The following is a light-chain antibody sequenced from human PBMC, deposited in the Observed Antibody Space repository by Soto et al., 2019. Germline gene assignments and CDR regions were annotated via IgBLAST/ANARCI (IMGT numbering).Light chain of an antibody. J-gene: IGLJ1*01. CDR3: SSYAGSSTSV. CDR1: SSDVGGYDY. Sequence: QSVLSQPPSASGSPGQSVTISCTGTSSDVGGYDYVSWYQQHPGKAPKLMIYEVSKRPSGVPDRFSGSKSGNTASLTVSGLQAEDEADYYCSSYAGSSTSVFVTGPKV. CDR2: EVS. V-gene: IGLV2-8*01.